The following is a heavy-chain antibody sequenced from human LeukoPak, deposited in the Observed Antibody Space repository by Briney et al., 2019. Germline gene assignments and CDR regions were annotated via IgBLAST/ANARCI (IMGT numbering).Heavy chain of an antibody. CDR1: GFTFSSYS. CDR3: ARVSPRGEVLWFGELLSAFDI. J-gene: IGHJ3*02. V-gene: IGHV3-21*01. Sequence: GGSLRLSCAASGFTFSSYSMNWVRQAPGKGLEWVSSISSSSSYIYYADSVKGRFTISRDNAKNSLYLQMNSLRAEDTAVYYCARVSPRGEVLWFGELLSAFDIWGQGTMVTVSS. CDR2: ISSSSSYI. D-gene: IGHD3-10*01.